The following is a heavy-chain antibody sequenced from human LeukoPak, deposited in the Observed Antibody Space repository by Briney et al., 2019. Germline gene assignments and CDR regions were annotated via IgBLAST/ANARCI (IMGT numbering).Heavy chain of an antibody. CDR2: ISYNSGSK. Sequence: QTGGSLRLSCAGSGFNFDDYAMHWVRHVPGKGLEWVSGISYNSGSKGYADSVKGRFTISRDNAETSLYLQMNSLRPEDTALYYCAKGYRRGYTYDDWFDSWGQGTLVTVSS. CDR1: GFNFDDYA. V-gene: IGHV3-9*01. J-gene: IGHJ5*01. D-gene: IGHD5-18*01. CDR3: AKGYRRGYTYDDWFDS.